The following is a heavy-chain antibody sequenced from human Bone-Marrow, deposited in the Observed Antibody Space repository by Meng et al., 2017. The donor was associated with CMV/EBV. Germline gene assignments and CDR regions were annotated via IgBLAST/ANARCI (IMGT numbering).Heavy chain of an antibody. CDR1: GFTFTTYW. J-gene: IGHJ4*02. D-gene: IGHD4-11*01. CDR3: ARSKVTHDY. CDR2: INTDGSSA. V-gene: IGHV3-74*01. Sequence: GESLKISCAASGFTFTTYWMHWARQAPGKGLVWVSRINTDGSSATYADSVKGRFTISRDNVKNTLYLQMNSLRADDTAVYYCARSKVTHDYWGQGTRVTVAS.